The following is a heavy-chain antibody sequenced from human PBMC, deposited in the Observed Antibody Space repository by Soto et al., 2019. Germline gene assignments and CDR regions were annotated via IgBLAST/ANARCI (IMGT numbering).Heavy chain of an antibody. CDR2: INPGNSNT. Sequence: GVSVKVSCRASGYTFSTYAVRWVRQAPGQRPEWMGWINPGNSNTKYSQKFQGRFTMTRDTSASTAYMELSSLRSGDTAVYYCAREYCTSTSCYSFFDPWGQGTLVTVSS. J-gene: IGHJ5*02. CDR1: GYTFSTYA. V-gene: IGHV1-3*01. CDR3: AREYCTSTSCYSFFDP. D-gene: IGHD2-2*01.